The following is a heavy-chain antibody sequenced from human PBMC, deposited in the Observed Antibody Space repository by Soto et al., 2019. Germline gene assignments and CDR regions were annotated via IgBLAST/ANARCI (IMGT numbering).Heavy chain of an antibody. D-gene: IGHD1-1*01. Sequence: EVQLVESGGGLVQPGGSLRLSCAVTGFTISSNYMNWVRQAPGKGLEWVSVMYAAGSTYYEDSVKGRFNISRDNSKNTVYLQMNSLRGEDTAVYYCARGSNSNNWKLFDYWGQGTRVTVSS. J-gene: IGHJ4*02. CDR3: ARGSNSNNWKLFDY. V-gene: IGHV3-66*01. CDR2: MYAAGST. CDR1: GFTISSNY.